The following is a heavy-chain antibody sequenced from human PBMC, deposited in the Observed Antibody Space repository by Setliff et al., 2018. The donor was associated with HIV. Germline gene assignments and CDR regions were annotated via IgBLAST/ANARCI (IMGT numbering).Heavy chain of an antibody. CDR3: AKVFVFGVDAFDI. Sequence: GESLKISCAASGFTFSNYAMGWVRQGPGKGLERVSTIGAAAYPTHYAESVKGRFTISKDNSQNALYLQMNSLTDEDTAKYYCAKVFVFGVDAFDIWGQGTMVTVSS. J-gene: IGHJ3*02. CDR2: IGAAAYPT. V-gene: IGHV3-23*01. D-gene: IGHD3-10*02. CDR1: GFTFSNYA.